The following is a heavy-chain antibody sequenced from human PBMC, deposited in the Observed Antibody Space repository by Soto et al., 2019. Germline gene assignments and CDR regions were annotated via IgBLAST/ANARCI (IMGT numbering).Heavy chain of an antibody. CDR1: GGTFSSYA. CDR3: ARDLNPAVAGRMNLGGFAY. V-gene: IGHV1-69*01. D-gene: IGHD6-19*01. J-gene: IGHJ4*02. CDR2: IIPIFGTA. Sequence: QVQLVQSGAEVKKPGSSVKVSCKASGGTFSSYAISWVRQAPGQGLEWMGGIIPIFGTANYAQKFQGRVTITADEATSTAYRELSSLRSEDTAVYYCARDLNPAVAGRMNLGGFAYWGQGTLVTVSS.